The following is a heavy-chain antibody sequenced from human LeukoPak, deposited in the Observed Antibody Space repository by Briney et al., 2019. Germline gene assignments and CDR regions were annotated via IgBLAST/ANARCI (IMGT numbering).Heavy chain of an antibody. CDR1: GFTFDDYA. J-gene: IGHJ6*02. Sequence: GGSLRLSCAASGFTFDDYAMHWVRQAPGKGLEWVSGISWNSGSIGYADSVKGRFTISRDNAKNSLYLQMNSLRAEDTALYYCARDGGSFAVAGTRPPHVMDVWGQGTTVTVSS. V-gene: IGHV3-9*01. D-gene: IGHD6-19*01. CDR3: ARDGGSFAVAGTRPPHVMDV. CDR2: ISWNSGSI.